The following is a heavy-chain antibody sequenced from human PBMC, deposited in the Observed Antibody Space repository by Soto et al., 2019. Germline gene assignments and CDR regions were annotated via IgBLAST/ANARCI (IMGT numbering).Heavy chain of an antibody. V-gene: IGHV4-39*07. Sequence: SETLSLTCTFSGDSISSNSHYWGCIRQPPGKGLESIANIYYDGNTYYNPSLKSRVTISLDTSKNQFSLRLSSVTAADTAVYYCARVGLGYYDSSGYPAEYFQHWGQGTLVTVSS. CDR1: GDSISSNSHY. CDR2: IYYDGNT. CDR3: ARVGLGYYDSSGYPAEYFQH. D-gene: IGHD3-22*01. J-gene: IGHJ1*01.